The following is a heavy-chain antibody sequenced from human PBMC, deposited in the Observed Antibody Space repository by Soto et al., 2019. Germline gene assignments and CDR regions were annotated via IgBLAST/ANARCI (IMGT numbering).Heavy chain of an antibody. CDR3: ARRRVLRVVAATPYWFDP. J-gene: IGHJ5*02. CDR2: INHSGST. Sequence: PSETLSLTXAVYGGSFSGYYWSWIRQPPGKGLEWIGEINHSGSTNYNPSLKSRVTISVDTSKNQFSLKLSSVTAADTAVYYCARRRVLRVVAATPYWFDPWGQGTLVTVSS. V-gene: IGHV4-34*01. CDR1: GGSFSGYY. D-gene: IGHD2-15*01.